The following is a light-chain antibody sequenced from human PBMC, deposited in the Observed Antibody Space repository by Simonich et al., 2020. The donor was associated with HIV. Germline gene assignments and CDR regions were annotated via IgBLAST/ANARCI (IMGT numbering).Light chain of an antibody. V-gene: IGKV3-20*01. CDR3: QQYGSFT. J-gene: IGKJ3*01. CDR2: CAS. CDR1: QSVSSSY. Sequence: EIVLTQSPGTLSLSPGERATLSCRASQSVSSSYLSWYQQKTGQAPMLLIYCASSMATGIPDRFSGSGSGTDFTLTISRLEPEDFAVYYCQQYGSFTFGPGTKVDIK.